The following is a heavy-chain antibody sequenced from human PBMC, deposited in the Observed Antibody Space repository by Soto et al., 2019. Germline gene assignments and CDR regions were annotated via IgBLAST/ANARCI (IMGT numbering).Heavy chain of an antibody. Sequence: QVQLMQSGAEVKKPGASVKVSCKASGDTFTDYYIHWVRQAPGQGLEWMGTVNPSGGHTTYAQNFLGGVTMTRETATSTLEVERTSMRSEDTAVYYCARGGHVVVVTAAFDYWGQGTLVTVSS. CDR3: ARGGHVVVVTAAFDY. CDR1: GDTFTDYY. J-gene: IGHJ4*02. CDR2: VNPSGGHT. V-gene: IGHV1-46*01. D-gene: IGHD2-21*02.